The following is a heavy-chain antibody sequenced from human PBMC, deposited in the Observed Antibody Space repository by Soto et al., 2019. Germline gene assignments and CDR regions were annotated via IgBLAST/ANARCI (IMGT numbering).Heavy chain of an antibody. CDR1: GGSISSGGYF. D-gene: IGHD7-27*01. CDR3: ASGWAGDKVDY. V-gene: IGHV4-30-4*01. Sequence: QVQLQESGPGLVEPSQTLSLTCTVSGGSISSGGYFWSWIRQPPGKGLEWIGHVYNIGSTYSNPSLTSRVTISVDTSRNQLSLRLSFVTAADTAVYYCASGWAGDKVDYWGQGNLVTVSS. CDR2: VYNIGST. J-gene: IGHJ4*02.